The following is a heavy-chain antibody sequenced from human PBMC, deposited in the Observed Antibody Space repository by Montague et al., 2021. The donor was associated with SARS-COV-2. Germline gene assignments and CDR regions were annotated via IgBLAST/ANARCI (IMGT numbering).Heavy chain of an antibody. CDR2: ISYSGRT. CDR1: GGSLSSSPYY. D-gene: IGHD3-10*01. V-gene: IGHV4-39*01. Sequence: SETLSLTCTVSGGSLSSSPYYWGCIRQPPGRGLVWVGSISYSGRTYFSPYLESRLTISVDSSENQLSLRLRSVTDADTAVYSCASSYYYGSGTYGYNYYMDVWGKGTTVTVSS. CDR3: ASSYYYGSGTYGYNYYMDV. J-gene: IGHJ6*03.